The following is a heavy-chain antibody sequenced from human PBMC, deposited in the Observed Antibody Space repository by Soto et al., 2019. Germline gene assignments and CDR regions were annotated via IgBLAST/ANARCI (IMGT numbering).Heavy chain of an antibody. D-gene: IGHD6-25*01. Sequence: ASVKVSCKASGYTLIGYYMHWVRQAPGQGLEWMGWINPNSGGTKYEQKFQGRVTMTRDTSISTENLELSGLKSDDKAVYYCARASHRSVWDYYFYGMDIWGQATSLTVCS. CDR1: GYTLIGYY. CDR2: INPNSGGT. V-gene: IGHV1-2*02. CDR3: ARASHRSVWDYYFYGMDI. J-gene: IGHJ6*02.